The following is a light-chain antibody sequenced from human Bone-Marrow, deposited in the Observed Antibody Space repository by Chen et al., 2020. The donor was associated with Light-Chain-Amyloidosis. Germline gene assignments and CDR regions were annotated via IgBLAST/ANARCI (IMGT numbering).Light chain of an antibody. V-gene: IGKV4-1*01. CDR3: QQYYSTPYT. CDR2: WAS. J-gene: IGKJ2*01. Sequence: DIVMTQSPDSLAVSLGERATINCKSSQSVLYSSNNKNYLAWYQQKPGQPPKLLIYWASTRESGVPDRFSGSGSGTDFTLTISSLQAEDVAVYYGQQYYSTPYTFGQGTKLKI. CDR1: QSVLYSSNNKNY.